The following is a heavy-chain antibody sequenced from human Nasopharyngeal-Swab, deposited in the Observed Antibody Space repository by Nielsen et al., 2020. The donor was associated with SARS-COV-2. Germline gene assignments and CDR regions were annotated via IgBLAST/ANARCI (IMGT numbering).Heavy chain of an antibody. V-gene: IGHV3-11*04. J-gene: IGHJ3*02. CDR2: ITSSGSTI. CDR3: ARDIITGTIVGAFDI. Sequence: WIRQPPGKGLEWVSYITSSGSTIYYADSVKGRFTISRDNAKNSLHLQMNSLRAEDTAVYYCARDIITGTIVGAFDIWGQGTMVTVSS. D-gene: IGHD1-7*01.